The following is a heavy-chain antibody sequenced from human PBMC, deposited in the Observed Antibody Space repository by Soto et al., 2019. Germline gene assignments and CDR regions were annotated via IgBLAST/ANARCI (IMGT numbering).Heavy chain of an antibody. D-gene: IGHD6-6*01. CDR2: MNPNSGNT. V-gene: IGHV1-8*01. CDR1: GYTFTSYD. Sequence: QVQLVQSGAEVKKPGASVKVSCKASGYTFTSYDINWVRQATGQGLEWMGWMNPNSGNTGYAQKFQGRVTMTRNTSISTADMELSSLRSEDTAVYYCARGARVYSSSSSTFCYMDVWGKGTTVTVSS. J-gene: IGHJ6*03. CDR3: ARGARVYSSSSSTFCYMDV.